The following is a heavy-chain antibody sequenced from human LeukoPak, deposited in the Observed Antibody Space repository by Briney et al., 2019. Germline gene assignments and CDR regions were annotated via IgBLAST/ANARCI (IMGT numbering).Heavy chain of an antibody. J-gene: IGHJ4*02. V-gene: IGHV1-2*02. CDR1: GYMFTVYY. CDR2: INSNSGDT. CDR3: ARDKSGIDY. D-gene: IGHD1-26*01. Sequence: GASVTVSCTASGYMFTVYYIHWVRRAPGQGLEWMGWINSNSGDTKYAQKFQGRVTMARDTSITTVYMELSSLRSDDTAVYYCARDKSGIDYWGQGTLVTVSS.